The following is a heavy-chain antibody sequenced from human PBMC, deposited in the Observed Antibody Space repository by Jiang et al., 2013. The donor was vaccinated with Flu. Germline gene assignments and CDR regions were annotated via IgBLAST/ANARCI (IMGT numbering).Heavy chain of an antibody. D-gene: IGHD3-22*01. Sequence: KFQGRVTITRDTSASTAYMELSSLRSEDTAVYYCARDLGYYDSSGYYYGGDAFDIWGQGTMVTVSS. V-gene: IGHV1-3*01. CDR3: ARDLGYYDSSGYYYGGDAFDI. J-gene: IGHJ3*02.